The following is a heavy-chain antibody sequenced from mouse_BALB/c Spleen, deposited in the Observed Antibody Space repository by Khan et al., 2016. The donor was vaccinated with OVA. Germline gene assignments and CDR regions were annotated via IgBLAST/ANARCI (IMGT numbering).Heavy chain of an antibody. D-gene: IGHD3-1*01. CDR2: IRSLAYNF. J-gene: IGHJ3*01. V-gene: IGHV5-15*02. CDR1: GFTFSDYG. CDR3: ARGGTGGLAY. Sequence: EVELVESGGGLVQPGGSRKLSCAASGFTFSDYGMAWIRQGPGKGPEWITFIRSLAYNFYNADLVTGRFNIYRENAKQTLYLEMNSLRSEDTAIYYCARGGTGGLAYWGQGTLVTVSA.